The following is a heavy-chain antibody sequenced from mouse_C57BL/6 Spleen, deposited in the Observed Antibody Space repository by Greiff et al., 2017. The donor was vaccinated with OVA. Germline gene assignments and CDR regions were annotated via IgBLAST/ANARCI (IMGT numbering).Heavy chain of an antibody. Sequence: QVQLQQPGAELVKPGASVKVSCKASGYTFTSYWMHWVKQRPGQGLEWIGRIHPSDSDTNYNQKFTGKATLTVDKSSSTAYMQLSSLTSEDSAVYYCATPLITTVVATGADWGQGTLVTVSA. CDR3: ATPLITTVVATGAD. D-gene: IGHD1-1*01. CDR1: GYTFTSYW. J-gene: IGHJ3*01. V-gene: IGHV1-74*01. CDR2: IHPSDSDT.